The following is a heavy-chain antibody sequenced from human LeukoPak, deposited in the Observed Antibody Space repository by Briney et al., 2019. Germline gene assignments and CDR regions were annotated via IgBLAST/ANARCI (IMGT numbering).Heavy chain of an antibody. D-gene: IGHD3-3*01. CDR3: ARGVAIFGVVPYYYYMDV. CDR1: GGSISSYY. Sequence: SETLSLTCTVSGGSISSYYWSWIRQPPGKGLEWIGYIYYSGSTNYNPSLKSRVTISVDTSKNQFSLKLSSVTAADTAIYYCARGVAIFGVVPYYYYMDVWGRGTTVIVSS. J-gene: IGHJ6*03. CDR2: IYYSGST. V-gene: IGHV4-59*12.